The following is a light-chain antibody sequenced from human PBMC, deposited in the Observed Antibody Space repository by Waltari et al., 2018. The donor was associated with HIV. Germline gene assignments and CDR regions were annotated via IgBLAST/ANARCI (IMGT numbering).Light chain of an antibody. Sequence: QAVVTQESSLTVSPGGTVTLTCGSSGHYPYWFQQKPGHAPRTLIYDTSNKHSWTPARFSGSLRGGKAALTLSGAQPEDEAEYYCLLSYSGARRVFGGGTKLTVL. V-gene: IGLV7-46*01. CDR2: DTS. CDR1: GHY. J-gene: IGLJ3*02. CDR3: LLSYSGARRV.